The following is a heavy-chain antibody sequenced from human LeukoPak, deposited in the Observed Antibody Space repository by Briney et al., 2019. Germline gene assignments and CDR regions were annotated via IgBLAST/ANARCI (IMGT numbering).Heavy chain of an antibody. D-gene: IGHD3-10*01. CDR1: GYTFTSYG. CDR3: ARGERYHGSGSYFDY. Sequence: ASVKVSCKASGYTFTSYGISWVRQAPGQGLEWMGWISAYNGNTNYAQKLQGRVTMTTDTSTSTAYMELRSLRSDDTAVYYCARGERYHGSGSYFDYWGQGTLITVSS. CDR2: ISAYNGNT. V-gene: IGHV1-18*01. J-gene: IGHJ4*02.